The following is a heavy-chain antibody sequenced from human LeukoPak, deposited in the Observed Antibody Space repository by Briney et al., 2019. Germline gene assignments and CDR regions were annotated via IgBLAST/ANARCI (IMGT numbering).Heavy chain of an antibody. CDR1: GFTFSSYA. Sequence: GGSLRLSCAASGFTFSSYAMSWVRQAPGKGLEWVSAISGSGGSTYYADSVKGRFTISRDNSKNTLYLQINSLSAEDAAVYYCAKETASDFGGAVDYWGQGTLVTVSS. CDR3: AKETASDFGGAVDY. CDR2: ISGSGGST. J-gene: IGHJ4*02. D-gene: IGHD3-10*01. V-gene: IGHV3-23*01.